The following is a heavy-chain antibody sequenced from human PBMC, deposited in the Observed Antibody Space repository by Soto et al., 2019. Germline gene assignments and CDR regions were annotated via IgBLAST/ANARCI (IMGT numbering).Heavy chain of an antibody. CDR2: IFYTGST. Sequence: SETLSLTCAISGGSIRGYYWGWIRQPPGKGLEWIGYIFYTGSTTYNPSLKSRVTISGDTSKNQFSLNLSAVTAADTAVYYCARTQGVSYSYGMDVWGQGTTVTVSS. CDR3: ARTQGVSYSYGMDV. J-gene: IGHJ6*02. V-gene: IGHV4-59*01. CDR1: GGSIRGYY.